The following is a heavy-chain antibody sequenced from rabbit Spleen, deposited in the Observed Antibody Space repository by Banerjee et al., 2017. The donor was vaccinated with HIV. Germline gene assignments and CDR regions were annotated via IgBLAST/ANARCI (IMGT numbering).Heavy chain of an antibody. CDR2: IDSGSSSFT. V-gene: IGHV1S40*01. J-gene: IGHJ4*01. CDR3: ARLLNSDIYFNL. D-gene: IGHD1-1*01. Sequence: QSLEESGGDLVKPGASLTLTCIASGVSFSGSSYMCWVRQAPGKGLEWIACIDSGSSSFTYFASWAKGRFTISKTSSTTVTLQMTSLTAADAATYFCARLLNSDIYFNLWGPGTLVTVS. CDR1: GVSFSGSSY.